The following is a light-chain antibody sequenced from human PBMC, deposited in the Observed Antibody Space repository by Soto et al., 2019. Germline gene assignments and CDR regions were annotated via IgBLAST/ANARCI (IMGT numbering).Light chain of an antibody. Sequence: QSALTQPASVSGSPGQAITISCTGTSSDVGGQKLVSWYQQHPGKAPKVLLYEGSERPSGVSDRLSGSKSGNTASLTISGLQAEDEADYYCCSYAGSTTWVFGGGTQLTVL. CDR1: SSDVGGQKL. CDR2: EGS. J-gene: IGLJ3*02. CDR3: CSYAGSTTWV. V-gene: IGLV2-23*01.